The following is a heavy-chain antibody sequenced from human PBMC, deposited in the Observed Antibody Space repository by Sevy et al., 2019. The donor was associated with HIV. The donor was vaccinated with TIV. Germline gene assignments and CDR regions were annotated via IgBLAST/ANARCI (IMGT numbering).Heavy chain of an antibody. CDR2: IGTAGDT. CDR1: GFTFSSYD. D-gene: IGHD1-26*01. J-gene: IGHJ6*02. Sequence: GGSLRLSCAASGFTFSSYDMHWVRQATGKGLEWVSAIGTAGDTYYPGSVKGRFTISRENAKNSLYLQMNSLRAGDTAVYYCARGEGGLVGATSYYGMDVWGQGTTVTVSS. CDR3: ARGEGGLVGATSYYGMDV. V-gene: IGHV3-13*01.